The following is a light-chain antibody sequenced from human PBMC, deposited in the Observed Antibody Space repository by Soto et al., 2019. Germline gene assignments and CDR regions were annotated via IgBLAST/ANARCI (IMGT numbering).Light chain of an antibody. CDR3: QQYNNWPLT. CDR2: CAS. V-gene: IGKV3-15*01. Sequence: ELVMTQSPATLSVSPGERATLSCRASQSVSSNLAWYQQKPGQAPRLLIYCASTRATGIPARFSGSGSGTEFTLTISSLQSEDFAVYYCQQYNNWPLTFGQGTKVEIK. J-gene: IGKJ1*01. CDR1: QSVSSN.